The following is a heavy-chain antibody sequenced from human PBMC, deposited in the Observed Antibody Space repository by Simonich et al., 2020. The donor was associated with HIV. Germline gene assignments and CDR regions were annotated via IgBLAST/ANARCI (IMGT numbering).Heavy chain of an antibody. CDR3: ARHRETMVRGLVSYFDY. CDR2: LYYRGGT. V-gene: IGHV4-39*01. CDR1: GGSISSSSYY. Sequence: QVLLQESGPGLVKPSETLSLTCSVSGGSISSSSYYWGWIRQPPGKGLEWIGSLYYRGGTYYSPSLKSRVTISVDTSKNQFSLNRSSATATDTAVYYCARHRETMVRGLVSYFDYWGQGTLVTVSS. D-gene: IGHD3-10*01. J-gene: IGHJ4*02.